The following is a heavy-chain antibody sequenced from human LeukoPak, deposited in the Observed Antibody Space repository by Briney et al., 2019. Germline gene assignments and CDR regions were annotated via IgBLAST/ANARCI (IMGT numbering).Heavy chain of an antibody. CDR3: ARARIVVVINDAFDI. CDR2: IYHSGST. CDR1: GYSISSGYY. D-gene: IGHD3-22*01. J-gene: IGHJ3*02. Sequence: SETLSLTCSVSGYSISSGYYWGWIRQPPGKGLEWIGSIYHSGSTYYNPSLKSRVTISVDTSKNQFSLKLSSVTAADTAVYYCARARIVVVINDAFDIWGQGTMVTVSS. V-gene: IGHV4-38-2*02.